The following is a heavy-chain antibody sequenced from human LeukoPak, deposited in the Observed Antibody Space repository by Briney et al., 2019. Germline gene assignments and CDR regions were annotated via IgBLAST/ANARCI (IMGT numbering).Heavy chain of an antibody. CDR2: MYSGGGTTK. CDR3: VVILVPGGVWHFDL. V-gene: IGHV3-33*03. D-gene: IGHD2-2*01. Sequence: PGAPLRLSCGASGLTFRNYGFHWVRQAPGKGLERVAIMYSGGGTTKYYAESVNDRFTITRDDSSDTLYLQMNSLRAEDTAVYFCVVILVPGGVWHFDLWGRGTLVTVSS. J-gene: IGHJ2*01. CDR1: GLTFRNYG.